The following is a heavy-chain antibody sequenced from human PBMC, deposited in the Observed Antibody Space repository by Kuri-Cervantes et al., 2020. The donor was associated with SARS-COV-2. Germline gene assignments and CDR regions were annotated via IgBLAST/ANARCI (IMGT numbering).Heavy chain of an antibody. CDR3: AKGGMTTVTALDWYFDL. CDR1: GFTFSSYS. D-gene: IGHD4-17*01. V-gene: IGHV3-21*04. CDR2: ISSSSSYI. Sequence: GGSLRLSCAASGFTFSSYSMNWVRQAPGKGLEWVSSISSSSSYIYYADSVKGRFTISRDNAKNSLYLQMNSLRAKDTAVYYCAKGGMTTVTALDWYFDLWGRGTLVTVSS. J-gene: IGHJ2*01.